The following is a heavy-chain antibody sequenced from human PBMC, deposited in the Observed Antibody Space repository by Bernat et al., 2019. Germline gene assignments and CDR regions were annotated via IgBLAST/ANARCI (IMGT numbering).Heavy chain of an antibody. CDR1: GGSFSGYY. CDR2: INHSGST. V-gene: IGHV4-34*01. CDR3: ARGSSTWGSYGYTDSLDY. Sequence: QVQLQQWGAGLLKPSETLSLTCAVYGGSFSGYYWSWIRQPPGKGLEWIGEINHSGSTNYNPSLKSRVTISVDTPRNPSSRKWSVGTAGEPAVYYWARGSSTWGSYGYTDSLDYWGQGTLVTVAA. J-gene: IGHJ4*02. D-gene: IGHD3-16*01.